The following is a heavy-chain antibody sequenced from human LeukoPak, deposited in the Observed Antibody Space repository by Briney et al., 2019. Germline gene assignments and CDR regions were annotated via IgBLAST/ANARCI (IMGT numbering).Heavy chain of an antibody. J-gene: IGHJ2*01. Sequence: GGSLRLSCAASGFTFSKHAMSWVRQAPGKGLEWVSVISISGDGTYYADSVKGRFTISRDNSKNTLYMQMKSLRAEDTAVYYCARRPTSLGYFDVWGRGTLVTVSS. CDR1: GFTFSKHA. CDR3: ARRPTSLGYFDV. CDR2: ISISGDGT. V-gene: IGHV3-23*01.